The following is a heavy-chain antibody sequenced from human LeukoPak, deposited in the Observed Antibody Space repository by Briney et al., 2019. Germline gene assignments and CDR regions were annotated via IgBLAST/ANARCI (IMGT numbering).Heavy chain of an antibody. CDR1: GGSFSGYY. CDR2: INHSGST. J-gene: IGHJ4*02. V-gene: IGHV4-34*01. CDR3: ARSRGYSYGLADY. D-gene: IGHD5-18*01. Sequence: SETLSLTCAVYGGSFSGYYWSWIRQPPGKGLEWIGEINHSGSTNYNPSLKSRVTISVDTSKNQFSLKLSSVTAADTAVYYCARSRGYSYGLADYWGQGTLVTVSS.